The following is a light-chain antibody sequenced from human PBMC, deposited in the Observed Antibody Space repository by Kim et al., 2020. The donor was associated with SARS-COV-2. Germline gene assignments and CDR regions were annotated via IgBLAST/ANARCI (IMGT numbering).Light chain of an antibody. CDR3: QQYNNWPPWT. J-gene: IGKJ1*01. CDR2: GAS. Sequence: SPGESATLTCRASQSVSSNLAWYQRKPGQAPRLLIYGASTRATGIPARFSGSGSGTEFTLTISSLQSEDFAVYYCQQYNNWPPWTFGQGTKVEIK. V-gene: IGKV3-15*01. CDR1: QSVSSN.